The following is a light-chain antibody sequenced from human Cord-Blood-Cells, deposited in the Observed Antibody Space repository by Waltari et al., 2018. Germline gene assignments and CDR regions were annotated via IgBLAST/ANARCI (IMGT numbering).Light chain of an antibody. V-gene: IGKV1-5*03. Sequence: TQSPGTLSLSPGERATLPCRASQSISSWLAWYQQKPGKAPKLLIYKASSLESWVPSRFSGSGSGTEFTLTISSLQPDDFATYYCQQYNSYPYTFGQGTKLEIK. J-gene: IGKJ2*01. CDR3: QQYNSYPYT. CDR2: KAS. CDR1: QSISSW.